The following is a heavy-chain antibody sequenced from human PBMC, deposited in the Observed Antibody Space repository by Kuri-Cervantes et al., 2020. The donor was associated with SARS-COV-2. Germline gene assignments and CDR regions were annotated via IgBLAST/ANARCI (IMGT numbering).Heavy chain of an antibody. J-gene: IGHJ5*02. CDR3: ARDRGVDYCSSTSCPSGPFGPFDP. Sequence: GGSLRLSCAASGFTFSDHYMHWVRQAPGKGLEWVAVISYDGSNKYYADSVKGRFTISRDNSKNTLYLQMNSLRAEDTAVYYCARDRGVDYCSSTSCPSGPFGPFDPWGQGTLVTVSS. CDR2: ISYDGSNK. V-gene: IGHV3-30-3*01. D-gene: IGHD2-2*01. CDR1: GFTFSDHY.